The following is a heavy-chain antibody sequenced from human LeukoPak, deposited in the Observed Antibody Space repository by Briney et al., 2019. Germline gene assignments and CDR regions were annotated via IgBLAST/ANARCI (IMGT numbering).Heavy chain of an antibody. D-gene: IGHD6-13*01. CDR2: IFHSGDV. Sequence: SETLSLTCTVSLYSISSGYFWGWIRQPPGKGLEWIGSIFHSGDVYYNPSLKSRVTISVDTSKNQFSLKLSSVTAADTAVYYCARDPLAAAGTDLDFDYWGQGTLVTVSS. J-gene: IGHJ4*02. CDR1: LYSISSGYF. V-gene: IGHV4-38-2*02. CDR3: ARDPLAAAGTDLDFDY.